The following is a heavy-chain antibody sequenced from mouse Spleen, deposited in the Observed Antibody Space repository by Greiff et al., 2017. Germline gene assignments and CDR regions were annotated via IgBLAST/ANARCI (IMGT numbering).Heavy chain of an antibody. CDR2: IDPSDSYT. CDR3: ATGYSSY. D-gene: IGHD2-5*01. V-gene: IGHV1-50*01. Sequence: QVQLKQPGAELVKPGASVKLSCKASGYTFTSYWMQWVKQRPGQGLEWIGEIDPSDSYTNYNQKFKGKATLTVDTSSSTAYMQLSSLTSEDSAVYYCATGYSSYWGQGTTLTVSS. CDR1: GYTFTSYW. J-gene: IGHJ2*01.